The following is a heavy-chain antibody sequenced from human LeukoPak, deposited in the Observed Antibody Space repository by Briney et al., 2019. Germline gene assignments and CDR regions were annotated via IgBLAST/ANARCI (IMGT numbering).Heavy chain of an antibody. CDR2: IYYSGST. Sequence: SETLSLTCTVSGGSISSYYWSWIRQPPGKGLEWIGYIYYSGSTNYNPSLKSRVTISVDTSKNQFSLKLSSVTAADTAVYYCARGSVSSSWSFDYWGQGTLVTVSS. V-gene: IGHV4-59*08. CDR1: GGSISSYY. CDR3: ARGSVSSSWSFDY. J-gene: IGHJ4*02. D-gene: IGHD6-13*01.